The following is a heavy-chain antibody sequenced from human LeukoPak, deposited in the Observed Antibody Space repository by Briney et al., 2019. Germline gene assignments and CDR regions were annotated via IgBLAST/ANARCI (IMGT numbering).Heavy chain of an antibody. V-gene: IGHV4-59*01. J-gene: IGHJ5*02. CDR2: IHYSGNT. Sequence: PSETLSLTCTVSGGSIRDCYWSWIRQAPGKGLEWIGYIHYSGNTKYNPSLKSRVIISLDTSKNQLSLKVTSATAADTAVYYCAREPGVNDFWSSGPLDPRSWLDPWGQGTLVTVSS. D-gene: IGHD3-3*01. CDR3: AREPGVNDFWSSGPLDPRSWLDP. CDR1: GGSIRDCY.